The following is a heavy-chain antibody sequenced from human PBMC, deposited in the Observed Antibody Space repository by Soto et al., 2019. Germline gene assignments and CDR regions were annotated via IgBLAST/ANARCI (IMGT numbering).Heavy chain of an antibody. Sequence: QLQLQESGPGLVKPSETLSLTCTVSGGSIRSTPYSWGWVRQPPGKGLEWIGSVYYSGVTFYNSSLTSRVTMSLDRSKNQLSLRLNSATAADTAVYYCVRHNTGPNWFDPWGQGILVTVSS. CDR1: GGSIRSTPYS. CDR2: VYYSGVT. D-gene: IGHD2-2*02. V-gene: IGHV4-39*01. CDR3: VRHNTGPNWFDP. J-gene: IGHJ5*02.